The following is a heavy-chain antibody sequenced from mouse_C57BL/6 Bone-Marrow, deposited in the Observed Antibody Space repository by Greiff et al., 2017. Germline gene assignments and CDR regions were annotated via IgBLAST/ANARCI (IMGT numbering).Heavy chain of an antibody. CDR2: IYIGNGYT. CDR3: SCYLAWFAY. D-gene: IGHD5-5*01. V-gene: IGHV1-58*01. CDR1: GYTFTSYG. J-gene: IGHJ3*01. Sequence: VHVKQSGAELVRPGSSVKISCKTSGYTFTSYGINWVKQRPGPGLEWIGYIYIGNGYTEYNEKFKGKATLTSDTSSSTAYMQLSSLTSEDSAIYFCSCYLAWFAYWGQGTLVTVSA.